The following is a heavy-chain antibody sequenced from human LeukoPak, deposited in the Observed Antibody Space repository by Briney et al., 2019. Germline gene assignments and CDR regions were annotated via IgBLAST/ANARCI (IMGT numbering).Heavy chain of an antibody. V-gene: IGHV3-23*01. Sequence: GGSLRLSCAASGFTFSSYAMSWVRQAPGKGLECVSAMSGSGGSTYYAGSVKGRFSIARDNSKKTLYLQIHSLTATHTAVSFCGGSDYLLPFDTRGERTLGTVSS. J-gene: IGHJ5*02. CDR2: MSGSGGST. D-gene: IGHD2-15*01. CDR1: GFTFSSYA. CDR3: GGSDYLLPFDT.